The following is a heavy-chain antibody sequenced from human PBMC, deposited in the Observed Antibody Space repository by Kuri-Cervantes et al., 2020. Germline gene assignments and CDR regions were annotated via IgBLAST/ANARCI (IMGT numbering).Heavy chain of an antibody. CDR1: GGSISSGGYH. CDR3: ARANHAYESYDSSGPHHY. CDR2: IYYSGST. D-gene: IGHD3-22*01. J-gene: IGHJ4*02. Sequence: SETLSLTCTVSGGSISSGGYHWSWIRQHPGKGLEWIGYIYYSGSTYYNPSLKSRVTISVDTSKNQFSLKLSSVTAADTAVYYCARANHAYESYDSSGPHHYWGQGTLVTVSS. V-gene: IGHV4-31*03.